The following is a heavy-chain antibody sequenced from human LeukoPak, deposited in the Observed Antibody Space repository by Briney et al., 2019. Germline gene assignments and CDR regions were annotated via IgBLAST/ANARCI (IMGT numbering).Heavy chain of an antibody. CDR3: ARPLVSGSLAY. Sequence: PGGSLRLSCAASGFTVSSYEMNWVRQAPGKGPEWVSYIRSSGRYIDCADSVKGRFTISRDNTKNTLFLQMNSVRAEDTAVYYCARPLVSGSLAYWGQGTLVTVSS. V-gene: IGHV3-48*03. D-gene: IGHD3-10*01. CDR1: GFTVSSYE. J-gene: IGHJ4*02. CDR2: IRSSGRYI.